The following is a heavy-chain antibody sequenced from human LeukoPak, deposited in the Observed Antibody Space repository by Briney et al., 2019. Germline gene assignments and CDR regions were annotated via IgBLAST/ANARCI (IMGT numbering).Heavy chain of an antibody. J-gene: IGHJ6*03. Sequence: ASVKVSCKASGYTFTSYDINWVRQATGQGLEWMGWMNPNSGNTGYAQKFQGRVTITRNTSISTAYMELSSLRSEDTAVYSCARGRTYYDFWSGYYDYYYYMDVWGKGTTVTVSS. CDR1: GYTFTSYD. D-gene: IGHD3-3*01. CDR3: ARGRTYYDFWSGYYDYYYYMDV. V-gene: IGHV1-8*03. CDR2: MNPNSGNT.